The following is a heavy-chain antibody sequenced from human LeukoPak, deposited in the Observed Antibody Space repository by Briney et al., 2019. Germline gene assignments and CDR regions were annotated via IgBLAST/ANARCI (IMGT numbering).Heavy chain of an antibody. V-gene: IGHV1-18*01. Sequence: ASVKVSCKASGYTFISYGISWVRQAPGQGLEWMGWISAYNGNTKYAQKFQGRVTLTRDMSTSTDYMELRSLKSEDTAVYYCARDNSVGDIAWWFDPWGQGTLVTVSS. CDR3: ARDNSVGDIAWWFDP. D-gene: IGHD3-10*01. CDR1: GYTFISYG. J-gene: IGHJ5*02. CDR2: ISAYNGNT.